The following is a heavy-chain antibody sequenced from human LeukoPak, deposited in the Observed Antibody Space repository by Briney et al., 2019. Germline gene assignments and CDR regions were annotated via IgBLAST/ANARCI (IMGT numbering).Heavy chain of an antibody. V-gene: IGHV1-18*01. Sequence: ASVKVSCKASGYTFSLYGLSWVRQAPGQGLEWMGWISDYNGNTDYAQKFQGRIRLTTDTGTTTAYMELRSLRPDDTAVYFCAREGYYHGSGTYSPPKYYGMDVWGQGTMVTVSS. CDR3: AREGYYHGSGTYSPPKYYGMDV. D-gene: IGHD3-10*01. J-gene: IGHJ6*02. CDR1: GYTFSLYG. CDR2: ISDYNGNT.